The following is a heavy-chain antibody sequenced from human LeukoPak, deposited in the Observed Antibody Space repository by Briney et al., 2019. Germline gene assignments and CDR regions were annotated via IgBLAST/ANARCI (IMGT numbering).Heavy chain of an antibody. CDR3: ARIGGSGSYSGHYFDH. Sequence: GGSLRLSCAASGFTFSTYWMHWVRRAPGKGLVWVSRISTDGSVTSYADSVKGRFTIGRDNAKNTMYLQMNSLRAEDTAVYYCARIGGSGSYSGHYFDHWGQGTLVTVSS. D-gene: IGHD3-10*01. V-gene: IGHV3-74*01. CDR1: GFTFSTYW. J-gene: IGHJ4*02. CDR2: ISTDGSVT.